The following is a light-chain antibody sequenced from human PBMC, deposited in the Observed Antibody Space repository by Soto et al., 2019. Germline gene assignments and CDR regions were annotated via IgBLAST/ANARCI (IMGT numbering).Light chain of an antibody. CDR2: EGS. Sequence: QSALTQPASVSGSPGQSITFSCTGTRSDVGTYSLVSWYQQHPGKAPKLIIYEGSKRPSGLSNRFSGSKSGNTASLTISGLQAEDEADYYCCSYTSSGTLIFGGGTQLTVL. CDR3: CSYTSSGTLI. V-gene: IGLV2-23*01. J-gene: IGLJ7*01. CDR1: RSDVGTYSL.